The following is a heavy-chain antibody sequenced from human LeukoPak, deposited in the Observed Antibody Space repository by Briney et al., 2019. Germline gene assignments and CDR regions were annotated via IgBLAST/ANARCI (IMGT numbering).Heavy chain of an antibody. J-gene: IGHJ4*02. CDR3: AKSWGIVALTGTGFDY. Sequence: GGSLRLSCAASGFTFTTYAMSWVRQAPGRGLEWVSTISGSGGNTYYPDSVKGRFTISRDNSKNIVYLHMDSLRAEDTAVYYCAKSWGIVALTGTGFDYWGQGTLVTVSS. D-gene: IGHD6-19*01. V-gene: IGHV3-23*01. CDR1: GFTFTTYA. CDR2: ISGSGGNT.